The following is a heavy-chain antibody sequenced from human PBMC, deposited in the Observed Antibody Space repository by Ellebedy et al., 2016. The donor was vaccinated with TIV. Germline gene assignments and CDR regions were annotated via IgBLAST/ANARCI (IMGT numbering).Heavy chain of an antibody. CDR3: ARALCATSCYINDH. Sequence: PGGSLRLSCAASGFSLSNYSINWVRQAPGKGLEWVSYISTTSFTKEYTDSVKGRFTISRDSAKNSVYLQMSSLRDADTAVYYCARALCATSCYINDHWGQGTLVTVSS. CDR2: ISTTSFTK. CDR1: GFSLSNYS. V-gene: IGHV3-48*02. D-gene: IGHD2-2*02. J-gene: IGHJ4*02.